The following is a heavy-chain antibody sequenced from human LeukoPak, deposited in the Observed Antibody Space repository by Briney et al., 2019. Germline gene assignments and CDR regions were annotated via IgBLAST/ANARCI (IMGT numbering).Heavy chain of an antibody. CDR2: IYYSGTT. CDR1: GDSNNNYY. CDR3: ARERDSSVIDGFDI. D-gene: IGHD3-22*01. Sequence: PSETLSLTCTVSGDSNNNYYWSWIRQPPGKGLECIGFIYYSGTTNYNPSLKSRVTISVDTSKNQYSLKLSSVTAADTAVYYCARERDSSVIDGFDIWGQGTMVTVSS. V-gene: IGHV4-59*01. J-gene: IGHJ3*02.